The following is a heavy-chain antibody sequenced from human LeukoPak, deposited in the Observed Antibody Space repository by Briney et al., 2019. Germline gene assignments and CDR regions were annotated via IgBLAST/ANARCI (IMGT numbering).Heavy chain of an antibody. D-gene: IGHD1-26*01. CDR1: GGCISSSSYY. CDR3: ARAAPSGSYQRYYFDY. V-gene: IGHV4-39*06. CDR2: IYYSGCS. J-gene: IGHJ4*02. Sequence: SETLSLTCTVSGGCISSSSYYWVWMRQPPGTGLEWIGSIYYSGCSYYNRSLRSRVTISVDTSKHQYPPKLSSVTAADTAVYYCARAAPSGSYQRYYFDYWGQGTLVTVSS.